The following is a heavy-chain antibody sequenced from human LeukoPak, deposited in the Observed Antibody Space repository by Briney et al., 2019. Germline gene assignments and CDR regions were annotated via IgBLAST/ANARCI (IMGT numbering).Heavy chain of an antibody. V-gene: IGHV4-39*07. CDR3: TRDPWGPDY. J-gene: IGHJ4*02. D-gene: IGHD7-27*01. CDR1: GGSISSSRYY. CDR2: IYHSGSG. Sequence: SETLSLTCTVSGGSISSSRYYWGWIRQPPGKGLEWIGRIYHSGSGYYNPSLKSRVTILVDTSKNQFSLRLSSVTAADTAVYYCTRDPWGPDYWGQGTLVTVSS.